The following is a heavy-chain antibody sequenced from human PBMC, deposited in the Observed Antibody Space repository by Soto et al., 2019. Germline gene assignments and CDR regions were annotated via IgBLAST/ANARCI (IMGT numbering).Heavy chain of an antibody. V-gene: IGHV4-30-4*01. CDR2: IYYSGSA. D-gene: IGHD3-22*01. J-gene: IGHJ5*02. CDR3: ARAYDSSASAQLGFDP. CDR1: GGSISSGDYY. Sequence: PSETLSLTCTVSGGSISSGDYYWSWIPRPPGKGQEWIGYIYYSGSAYYHASLKRRVTISVDTSKKQFSLKLSSVTAAATAVYYCARAYDSSASAQLGFDPWGQGTLVTVSS.